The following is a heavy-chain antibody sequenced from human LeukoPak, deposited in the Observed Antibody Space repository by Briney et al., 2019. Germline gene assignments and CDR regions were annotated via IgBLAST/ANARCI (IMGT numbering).Heavy chain of an antibody. Sequence: GGSLRLSCVTSGFTLSSYGMHWVRQAPGKGLEWVAVIWYDGSNKYYADSVRGRFTISRDNSKNTLYLQINSLRAEDTAVYYCARRTTWGNLDYWGQGTLVTVSS. CDR1: GFTLSSYG. D-gene: IGHD1-14*01. CDR2: IWYDGSNK. J-gene: IGHJ4*02. V-gene: IGHV3-33*01. CDR3: ARRTTWGNLDY.